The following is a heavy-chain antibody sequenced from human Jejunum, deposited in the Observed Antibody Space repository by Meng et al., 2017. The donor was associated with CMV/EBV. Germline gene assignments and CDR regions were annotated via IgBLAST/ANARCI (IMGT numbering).Heavy chain of an antibody. Sequence: QSGTGRNQPAAPGRVSGKASGYPFITYGISWVRLAPGQGLEWMGWISPYNGHTNYAQKFQGRVTMITDTSTSTAYMELRSLRSDDTAVYYCARDLIAARPGWFDPWGQGTLVTVSS. D-gene: IGHD6-6*01. CDR3: ARDLIAARPGWFDP. V-gene: IGHV1-18*01. J-gene: IGHJ5*02. CDR1: GYPFITYG. CDR2: ISPYNGHT.